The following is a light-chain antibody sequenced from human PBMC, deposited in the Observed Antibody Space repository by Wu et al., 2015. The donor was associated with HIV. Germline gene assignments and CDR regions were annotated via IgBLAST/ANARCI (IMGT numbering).Light chain of an antibody. V-gene: IGKV3-15*01. Sequence: EIVMTQSPVTLAVSPGGRATLSCRASQNVNHNMAWYQQRPGQPPRLLIYDASKRPTGIPARSSGSGYGTDFTLTISGLQSDDVAVYFCQQYTDWLPLTFGGGTRVEIK. CDR2: DAS. J-gene: IGKJ4*01. CDR1: QNVNHN. CDR3: QQYTDWLPLT.